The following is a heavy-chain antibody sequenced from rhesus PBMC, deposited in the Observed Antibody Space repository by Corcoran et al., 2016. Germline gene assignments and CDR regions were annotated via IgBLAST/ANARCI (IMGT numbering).Heavy chain of an antibody. CDR3: ARNGRGSSWSYYFDY. Sequence: QVQLQESGPGVVKPSEPLSLTCAVSGGSITSAYYFWSWIRQPPGKGLEWRRGIYSNGEITNYNPSLKDLVSMSKYTSKYLLSLKLTSVPAADRAVYYGARNGRGSSWSYYFDYWGQGVLVTVSS. D-gene: IGHD6-13*01. J-gene: IGHJ4*01. CDR2: IYSNGEIT. V-gene: IGHV4S12*01. CDR1: GGSITSAYYF.